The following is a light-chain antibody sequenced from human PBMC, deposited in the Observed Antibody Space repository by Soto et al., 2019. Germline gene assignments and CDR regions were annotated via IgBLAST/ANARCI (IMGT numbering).Light chain of an antibody. Sequence: IQFTQSPASMSASVGDRVTISCRASQGIGFYLARYQQKPGNAPKLLIYAASTLQSGVPSRFSGSGSGTNFTLTISSLQPEDFATYYCQQVNSYPPLTFGPGTKVDIK. CDR2: AAS. CDR1: QGIGFY. CDR3: QQVNSYPPLT. V-gene: IGKV1-9*01. J-gene: IGKJ3*01.